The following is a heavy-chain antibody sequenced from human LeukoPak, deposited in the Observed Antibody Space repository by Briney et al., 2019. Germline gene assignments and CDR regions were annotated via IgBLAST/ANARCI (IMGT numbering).Heavy chain of an antibody. CDR2: IIPIFGTA. J-gene: IGHJ4*02. CDR1: GGTFSSYA. CDR3: ARDGRYYDSSGYDY. Sequence: SVKVSCKASGGTFSSYAISWVRQAPGQGLEWMGGIIPIFGTANYAQKFQGRVTITADESTSTAYMELSSLRSEGTAVYYCARDGRYYDSSGYDYWGQGTLVTVSA. V-gene: IGHV1-69*13. D-gene: IGHD3-22*01.